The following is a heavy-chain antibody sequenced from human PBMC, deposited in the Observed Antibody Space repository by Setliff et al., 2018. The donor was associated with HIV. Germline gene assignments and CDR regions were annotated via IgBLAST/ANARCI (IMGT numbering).Heavy chain of an antibody. D-gene: IGHD3-9*01. CDR2: INPSGGST. CDR1: GYTFTSYA. J-gene: IGHJ6*02. CDR3: ARVPIHFDWSPPTFDYYHGMDV. Sequence: ASVKVSCKASGYTFTSYAMHWVRQAPGQRLEWMGIINPSGGSTSYAQKFQGRVTMTRDTSTSTVYMELSSLRSEDTAVFYCARVPIHFDWSPPTFDYYHGMDVWGQGTTVTVSS. V-gene: IGHV1-46*01.